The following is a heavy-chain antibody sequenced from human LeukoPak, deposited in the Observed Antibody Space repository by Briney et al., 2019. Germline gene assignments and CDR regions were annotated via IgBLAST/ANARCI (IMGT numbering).Heavy chain of an antibody. J-gene: IGHJ3*02. D-gene: IGHD1-26*01. Sequence: SETLSLTCTVSGGSISSYYWSWIRQPPGKGLEWIGYIYYSGSTNYNPSLKSRVTISVDTSKNQFSLKLSSVTAADTAVYYCARGGIVRATMVPDAFDIWGQGTMVTVSS. CDR3: ARGGIVRATMVPDAFDI. CDR1: GGSISSYY. V-gene: IGHV4-59*08. CDR2: IYYSGST.